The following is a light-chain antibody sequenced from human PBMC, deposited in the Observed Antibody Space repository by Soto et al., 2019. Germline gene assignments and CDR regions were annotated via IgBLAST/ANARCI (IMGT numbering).Light chain of an antibody. CDR1: QSVSSY. Sequence: IVMTQSPATLSVSPGERATLSCRASQSVSSYLAWYQQKPGQAPRLLIYDASNRATGIPARFSGSGSGTDFTLTISSLEPEDFAVYYCQQRSNWPTITFGQGTRLEI. J-gene: IGKJ5*01. V-gene: IGKV3-11*01. CDR2: DAS. CDR3: QQRSNWPTIT.